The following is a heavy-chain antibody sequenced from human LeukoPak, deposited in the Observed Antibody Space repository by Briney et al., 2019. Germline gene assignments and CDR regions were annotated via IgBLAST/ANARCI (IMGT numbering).Heavy chain of an antibody. CDR2: INPNSGDT. V-gene: IGHV1-2*06. CDR1: GYTFSGSY. CDR3: ARGRIVGATENFDY. Sequence: ASVKVSCKASGYTFSGSYIHWVRQAPGQGLEWMGRINPNSGDTNSPQKFQGRVTMTRDTSITTAYMELSSLTSDDTAVYYCARGRIVGATENFDYWGQGTLVTVSS. J-gene: IGHJ4*02. D-gene: IGHD1-26*01.